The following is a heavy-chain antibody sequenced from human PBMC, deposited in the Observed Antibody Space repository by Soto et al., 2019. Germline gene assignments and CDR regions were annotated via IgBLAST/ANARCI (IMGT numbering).Heavy chain of an antibody. CDR1: GYTLTELS. D-gene: IGHD2-2*01. J-gene: IGHJ4*02. V-gene: IGHV1-24*01. Sequence: ASVKVSCKVSGYTLTELSMHWVRQAPGKGLEWMGGFDPEDGETIYAQKLQGRVTMTEDTSTDTAYMEQSSLRTEDTAVYYCATVPVKISLDFDYWGQGTLVTVSS. CDR3: ATVPVKISLDFDY. CDR2: FDPEDGET.